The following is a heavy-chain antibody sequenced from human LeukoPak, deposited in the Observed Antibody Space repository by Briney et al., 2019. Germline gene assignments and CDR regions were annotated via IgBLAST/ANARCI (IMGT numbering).Heavy chain of an antibody. CDR3: AKGGSKMTTGYFDY. V-gene: IGHV3-30*02. Sequence: GGSLRLSCAASGFTFSSYGMHWVRQAPGKGLEWVAFIRYDGSNKYYADSVKGRFTISRDNSKNTLYLQMNSLRAEDTAVYYRAKGGSKMTTGYFDYWGQGTLVTVSS. D-gene: IGHD4-17*01. CDR2: IRYDGSNK. CDR1: GFTFSSYG. J-gene: IGHJ4*02.